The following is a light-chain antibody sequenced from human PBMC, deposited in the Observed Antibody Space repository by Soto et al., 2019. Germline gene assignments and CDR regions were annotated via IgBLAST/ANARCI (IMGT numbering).Light chain of an antibody. Sequence: QSVLTQPPSVSGALGQRVTISCTGSSSNIGAGYDVHWYQQFPGTAPKLLIYGNSNRPSGVPDRFSCSKSGTSASLAITGLQAEDEADYYCQSYDSSLSGVVFGGGTKLTVL. CDR2: GNS. V-gene: IGLV1-40*01. CDR1: SSNIGAGYD. CDR3: QSYDSSLSGVV. J-gene: IGLJ2*01.